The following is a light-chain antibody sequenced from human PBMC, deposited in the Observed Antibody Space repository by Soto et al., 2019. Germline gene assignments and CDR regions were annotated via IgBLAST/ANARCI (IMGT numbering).Light chain of an antibody. V-gene: IGKV3-15*01. CDR1: QSVSSN. Sequence: EIVMTQSPATLSVSPGERASLSCRASQSVSSNLAWYQRKPGQALRLLIYGASTRATGIPARFSGSGSGTEFTHTISSLQSEDFAVYYCQQYNNWPPMYTFGQGTKLEIK. J-gene: IGKJ2*01. CDR2: GAS. CDR3: QQYNNWPPMYT.